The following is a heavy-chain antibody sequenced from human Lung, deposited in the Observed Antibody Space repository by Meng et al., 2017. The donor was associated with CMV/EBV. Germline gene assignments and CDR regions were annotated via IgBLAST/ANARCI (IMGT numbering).Heavy chain of an antibody. CDR1: GFTFSSYG. J-gene: IGHJ4*02. CDR2: IWYDGSNK. V-gene: IGHV3-33*06. D-gene: IGHD4/OR15-4a*01. Sequence: GESLKISCAASGFTFSSYGMHWVRQAPGKGLEWVAVIWYDGSNKYYADSVKGRFTISRDNSKNTLYLQMNSLRAEDTAVYYCAKARRALAHWGQGTLVTVDS. CDR3: AKARRALAH.